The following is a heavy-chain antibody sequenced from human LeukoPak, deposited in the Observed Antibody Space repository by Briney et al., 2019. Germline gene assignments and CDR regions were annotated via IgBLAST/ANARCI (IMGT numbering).Heavy chain of an antibody. V-gene: IGHV3-30*04. CDR1: GFTFSSYA. J-gene: IGHJ4*02. Sequence: GGSLRLSCAASGFTFSSYAMSWVRQAPGKGLEWVAVISYDGSNKYYADSVKGRFTISRDNSKNTLYLQMNSLRAEDTAVYYCARSLLRYFDWLPQGYWGQGTLVTVSS. D-gene: IGHD3-9*01. CDR2: ISYDGSNK. CDR3: ARSLLRYFDWLPQGY.